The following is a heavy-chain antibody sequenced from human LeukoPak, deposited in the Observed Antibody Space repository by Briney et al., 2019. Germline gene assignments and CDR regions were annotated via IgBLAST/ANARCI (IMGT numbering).Heavy chain of an antibody. CDR2: IRGTDGTT. V-gene: IGHV3-23*01. J-gene: IGHJ5*02. Sequence: TGGSLRLSCAASGFIFSTQAMSWVRQAPGKGLEWVSTIRGTDGTTYYTDSVKGRFTISRDNSRHTLYLQMNSLRVDDTAIYYCAKNYEDYLNWFDPWGQGTLVTASS. D-gene: IGHD4-17*01. CDR3: AKNYEDYLNWFDP. CDR1: GFIFSTQA.